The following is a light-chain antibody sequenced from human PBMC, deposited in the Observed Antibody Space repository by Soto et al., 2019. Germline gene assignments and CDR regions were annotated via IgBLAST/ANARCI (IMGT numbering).Light chain of an antibody. J-gene: IGKJ4*01. Sequence: DIKLTQSPSFLSASVGDRVTITCRASQGISSYLAWYQQKLGKAPKLLIYAASTLQSGVPSRFSGSGSGTEFTLTISSLQPEDFATYYCQQLNSYPLTFGGGTKVDI. V-gene: IGKV1-9*01. CDR1: QGISSY. CDR2: AAS. CDR3: QQLNSYPLT.